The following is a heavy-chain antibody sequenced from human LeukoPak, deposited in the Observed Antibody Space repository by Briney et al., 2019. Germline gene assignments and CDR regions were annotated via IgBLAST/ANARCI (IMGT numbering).Heavy chain of an antibody. Sequence: PGGSLRLSCAASGFTFSSYGMHWVRQAPGKGLEWVAVISYDGSNKYYADSVKGRFTISRDNSKNTLYLQMNSLRSEDTAVYYCARGWGSGAFDIWGQGTMVTVSS. D-gene: IGHD3-16*01. CDR3: ARGWGSGAFDI. CDR2: ISYDGSNK. J-gene: IGHJ3*02. V-gene: IGHV3-30*03. CDR1: GFTFSSYG.